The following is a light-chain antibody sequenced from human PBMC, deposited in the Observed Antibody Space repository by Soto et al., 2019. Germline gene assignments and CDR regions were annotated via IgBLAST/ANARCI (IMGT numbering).Light chain of an antibody. CDR1: SSDVGGYNY. Sequence: QSALTQPASVSGSPGQSITISCTGTSSDVGGYNYVSWYQQHPGKAPKLMIYEVSNRPSGVSNRFSGSKSGNTASLAITGLQAEYEADYYCQSQDSSLSGSVFGGGTQLTVL. J-gene: IGLJ2*01. V-gene: IGLV2-14*01. CDR3: QSQDSSLSGSV. CDR2: EVS.